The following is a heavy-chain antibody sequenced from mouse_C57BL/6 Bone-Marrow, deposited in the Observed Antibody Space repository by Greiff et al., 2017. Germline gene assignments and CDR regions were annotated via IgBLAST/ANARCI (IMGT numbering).Heavy chain of an antibody. Sequence: VQLQQSGAELVRPGASVKLSCKASGYTFTDYYINWVKQRPGQGLEWIARIYPGSGNTYYNEKFKGKATLTAEKSSSTAYMQLSSLTSEDSAVYFCARGLVDYWGQGTTLTVSS. V-gene: IGHV1-76*01. CDR1: GYTFTDYY. D-gene: IGHD3-3*01. J-gene: IGHJ2*01. CDR2: IYPGSGNT. CDR3: ARGLVDY.